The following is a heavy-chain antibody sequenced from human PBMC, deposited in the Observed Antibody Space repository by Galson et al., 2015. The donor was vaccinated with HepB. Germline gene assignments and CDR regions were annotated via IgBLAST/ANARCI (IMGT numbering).Heavy chain of an antibody. J-gene: IGHJ4*02. V-gene: IGHV3-23*01. CDR2: IGGGGST. CDR3: ARDPYYYASENYQGVYYFDY. CDR1: GFTFNSYA. Sequence: SLRLSCAASGFTFNSYAMTWVRQAPGKGLEWVAAIGGGGSTSYAESVKGRFTISRDNSKNMVFLQMYSLRAEDTAVYYCARDPYYYASENYQGVYYFDYWGQGTLVTVSS. D-gene: IGHD3-10*01.